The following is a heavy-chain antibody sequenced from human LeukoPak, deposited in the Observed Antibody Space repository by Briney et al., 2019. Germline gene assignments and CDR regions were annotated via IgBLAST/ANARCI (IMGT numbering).Heavy chain of an antibody. V-gene: IGHV4-4*07. CDR1: GDSVSSYY. CDR3: ARGSYYGSGSTQAAFDI. Sequence: SSETLSLTCPVSGDSVSSYYWSWIRQPAGKGLEWIGRISPSGSTNYNPSLQSRVTMSVDTSGNQLSLKLSSVTAADTAVYYCARGSYYGSGSTQAAFDIWGQGTMVTVSS. D-gene: IGHD3-10*01. J-gene: IGHJ3*02. CDR2: ISPSGST.